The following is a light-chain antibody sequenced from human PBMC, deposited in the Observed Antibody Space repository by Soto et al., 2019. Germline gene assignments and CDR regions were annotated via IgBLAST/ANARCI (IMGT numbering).Light chain of an antibody. CDR1: QGVSTY. Sequence: EIVLTQSPGTLAVSPGERVTLSCRASQGVSTYLAWYQQKPGQAPRLLIYDASKRATGIPARFSGSGSGTDFTLTISGLEPEDSAVYYCQQRYNLRFGQGTKLEIK. J-gene: IGKJ2*03. CDR2: DAS. CDR3: QQRYNLR. V-gene: IGKV3-11*01.